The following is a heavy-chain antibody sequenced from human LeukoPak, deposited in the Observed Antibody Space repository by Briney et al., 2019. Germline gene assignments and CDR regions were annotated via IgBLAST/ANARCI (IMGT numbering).Heavy chain of an antibody. J-gene: IGHJ4*02. CDR2: IYSSGST. Sequence: SETLSLTCSVSGDSISSSNYYWGWIRQPPGKGLEWIGSIYSSGSTYYNPSLKSRVTISVDTSKNQFSLKVTSVTAADTAVYYCARDGVAATKYSPLDYWGQGTLVTVSS. D-gene: IGHD6-19*01. V-gene: IGHV4-39*01. CDR3: ARDGVAATKYSPLDY. CDR1: GDSISSSNYY.